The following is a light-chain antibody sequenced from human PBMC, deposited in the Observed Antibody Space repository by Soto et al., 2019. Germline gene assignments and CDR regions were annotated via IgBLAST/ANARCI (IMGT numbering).Light chain of an antibody. CDR1: SSNIGEGYD. Sequence: QSVLTQPPSVSGAPGQRVTISCTGSSSNIGEGYDVHWYQHLPGRAPKLLLYGNNNRASGIPDRFSGSKSGTSDSLAITGLQAEDEADYFRQSFDSSLRGYVFGTGTKLTVL. CDR3: QSFDSSLRGYV. V-gene: IGLV1-40*02. CDR2: GNN. J-gene: IGLJ1*01.